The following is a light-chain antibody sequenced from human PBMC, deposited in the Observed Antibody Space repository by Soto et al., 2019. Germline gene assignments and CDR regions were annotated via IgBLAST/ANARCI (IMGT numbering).Light chain of an antibody. J-gene: IGKJ1*01. CDR1: QSISSW. CDR2: KAS. CDR3: QQYNSYSPVT. Sequence: DIQMTQSPSTLSASVGDRVTITCRASQSISSWLAWYQQKPGKAPKLPIYKASSLESGVPSRFSGSGSGTEFTLTISSLQPDDFATYYCQQYNSYSPVTFGQGTKVEIK. V-gene: IGKV1-5*03.